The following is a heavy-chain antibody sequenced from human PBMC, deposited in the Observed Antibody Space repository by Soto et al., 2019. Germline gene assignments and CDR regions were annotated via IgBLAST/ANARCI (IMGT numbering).Heavy chain of an antibody. D-gene: IGHD6-19*01. CDR1: GYTLTGYA. J-gene: IGHJ4*02. CDR2: INAGNGNT. Sequence: QVQLVQSGAEEKKPGASVKVSCKASGYTLTGYAMHWVRQAPGQRLEWMGWINAGNGNTKYSQKFQGSVTITSEPSASTAYMELSSLSSEDTAVYHYARAVAVAADFDSWGQGTLVTVSS. V-gene: IGHV1-3*05. CDR3: ARAVAVAADFDS.